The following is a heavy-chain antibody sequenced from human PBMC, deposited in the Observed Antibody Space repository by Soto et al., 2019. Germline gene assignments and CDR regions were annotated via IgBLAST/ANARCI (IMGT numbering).Heavy chain of an antibody. V-gene: IGHV5-10-1*01. CDR1: GYSFTSYW. CDR2: IDPSDSYT. J-gene: IGHJ6*02. CDR3: ASSPRGYCSTTSCRELGNYYGMDV. Sequence: PVDSLKLSSRGFGYSFTSYWMSWVRQMPGKGLEWMGRIDPSDSYTNYSPSFQGHVTISADKSISTAYLQWSSLKASDTAMYYCASSPRGYCSTTSCRELGNYYGMDVWGQGTTVTVSS. D-gene: IGHD2-2*01.